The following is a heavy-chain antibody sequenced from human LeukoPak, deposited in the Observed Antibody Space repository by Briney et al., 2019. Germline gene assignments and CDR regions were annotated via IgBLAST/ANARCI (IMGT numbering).Heavy chain of an antibody. Sequence: GGSLRLSCAASGFTFSSYAMSWVRQAPGKGLEWVSTISGSGGSTYCADSVKGRFTISRDNSKNTLYPQMNSLRAEDTAVYYCAKDLELTYYGSGSYFDYWGQGTLVTVSS. CDR2: ISGSGGST. D-gene: IGHD3-10*01. V-gene: IGHV3-23*01. J-gene: IGHJ4*02. CDR1: GFTFSSYA. CDR3: AKDLELTYYGSGSYFDY.